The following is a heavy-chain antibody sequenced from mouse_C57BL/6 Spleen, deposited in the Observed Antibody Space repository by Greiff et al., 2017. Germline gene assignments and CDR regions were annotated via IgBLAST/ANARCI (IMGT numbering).Heavy chain of an antibody. Sequence: VQLQQPGAELVRPGSSVKLSCKASGYTFTSYWMHWVKQRPIQGLEWIGNIDPSDSETHYNQKFKDKATLTVDKSSSTAYMQLSSLTSEDSAVYYWAREGGGYYSFAYWGQGTLVTVSA. CDR2: IDPSDSET. CDR1: GYTFTSYW. CDR3: AREGGGYYSFAY. V-gene: IGHV1-52*01. J-gene: IGHJ3*01. D-gene: IGHD2-3*01.